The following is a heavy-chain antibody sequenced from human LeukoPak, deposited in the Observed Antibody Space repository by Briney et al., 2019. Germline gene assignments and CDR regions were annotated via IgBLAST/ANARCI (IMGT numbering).Heavy chain of an antibody. Sequence: SVQVSCHASGFTFPLHYMQWVRQAPGQGLEWMGWINPNSGGTNYAQKFQGRVTMTRDTSISTAYMERSRLRSDDTAVYYCARARATWRLGYFDLWGRGTMVTVSS. V-gene: IGHV1-2*02. D-gene: IGHD1-26*01. CDR2: INPNSGGT. CDR1: GFTFPLHY. J-gene: IGHJ2*01. CDR3: ARARATWRLGYFDL.